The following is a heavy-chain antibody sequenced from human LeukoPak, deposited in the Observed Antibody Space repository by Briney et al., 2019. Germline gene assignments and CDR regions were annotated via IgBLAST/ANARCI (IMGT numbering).Heavy chain of an antibody. CDR3: AREHREWLVRSYYYYGMDV. J-gene: IGHJ6*02. V-gene: IGHV4-59*11. CDR1: GGSISSHY. D-gene: IGHD6-19*01. Sequence: PSETLSLTCNVSGGSISSHYWSWIRQPPGKGLEWIGDIFYSGSTNYNPSLKSRLTISVDKSKKQFSLKLSSVTAADTAVYYCAREHREWLVRSYYYYGMDVWGQGTTVTVS. CDR2: IFYSGST.